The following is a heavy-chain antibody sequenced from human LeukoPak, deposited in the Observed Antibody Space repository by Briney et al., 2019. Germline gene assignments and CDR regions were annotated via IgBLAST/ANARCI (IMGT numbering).Heavy chain of an antibody. CDR2: ISWNSGSI. V-gene: IGHV3-9*01. Sequence: GRSLRLSCAASGFTFDDYAMHWVRQAPGKGLEWVSGISWNSGSIGYADSVKGRFTISRDNSKNTLYLQMNSLRAEDTAVYYCARAGYFGYGMDVWGQGTTVTVSS. J-gene: IGHJ6*02. D-gene: IGHD3-22*01. CDR3: ARAGYFGYGMDV. CDR1: GFTFDDYA.